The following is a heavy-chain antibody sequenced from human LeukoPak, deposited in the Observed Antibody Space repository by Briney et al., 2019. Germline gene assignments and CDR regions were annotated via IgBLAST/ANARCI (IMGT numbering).Heavy chain of an antibody. V-gene: IGHV3-30*02. CDR1: GFTFGDYA. CDR2: IRYDGSNK. J-gene: IGHJ6*02. CDR3: AREGRLVQDYYGMDV. Sequence: GGSLRLSCTASGFTFGDYAMSWFRLAPGKGLEWVAFIRYDGSNKYYADSVKGRFTISRDNSKNTLYLQMNSLRAEDTAVYYCAREGRLVQDYYGMDVWGQGTTVTVSS. D-gene: IGHD3-9*01.